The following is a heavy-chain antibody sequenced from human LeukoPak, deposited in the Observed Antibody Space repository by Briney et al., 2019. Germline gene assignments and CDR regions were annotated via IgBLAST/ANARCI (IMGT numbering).Heavy chain of an antibody. CDR3: ARDGHWDAFDI. D-gene: IGHD1-1*01. CDR2: ISYDGSNK. Sequence: GRSLRLSCAASGFTFSSYAMHWVRQAPGKGLEWVAVISYDGSNKYYADSVKGRFTISRDNSKNTLYLQMNSLRAEDTAVYYCARDGHWDAFDIWGQGTMVTVSS. CDR1: GFTFSSYA. J-gene: IGHJ3*02. V-gene: IGHV3-30*04.